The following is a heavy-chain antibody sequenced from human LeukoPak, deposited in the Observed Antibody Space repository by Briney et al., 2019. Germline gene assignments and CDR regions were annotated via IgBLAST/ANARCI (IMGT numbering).Heavy chain of an antibody. CDR2: IIPILGIA. CDR1: GGTFSSSA. V-gene: IGHV1-69*04. Sequence: SVKVSCKASGGTFSSSAISWVRQAPGQGLEWMGRIIPILGIANYAQKFQGRVTITADKSTSTAYMELSSLRSEDTAVHYCARDGDYYNGLDYWGQGTLVTVSS. D-gene: IGHD3-10*01. CDR3: ARDGDYYNGLDY. J-gene: IGHJ4*02.